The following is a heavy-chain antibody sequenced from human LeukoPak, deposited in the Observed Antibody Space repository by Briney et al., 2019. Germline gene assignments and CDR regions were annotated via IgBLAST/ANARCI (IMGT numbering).Heavy chain of an antibody. CDR1: GFSFSDYY. J-gene: IGHJ4*02. D-gene: IGHD1-26*01. CDR2: LSSSGSDI. CDR3: ARERSGSYGQFDI. V-gene: IGHV3-11*01. Sequence: GGSLRLSCAASGFSFSDYYMSWIRQAPGKGLEWVSCLSSSGSDIYYANSVKGRLTISRDNAKKSLYLQTNSLRAEDTAVYYCARERSGSYGQFDIWGQGTLVTVSS.